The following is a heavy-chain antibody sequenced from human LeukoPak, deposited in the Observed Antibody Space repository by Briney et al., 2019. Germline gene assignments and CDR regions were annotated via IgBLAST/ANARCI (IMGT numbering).Heavy chain of an antibody. J-gene: IGHJ3*02. D-gene: IGHD5-24*01. Sequence: PGGSLRLSCVASVFTFSGSEMNWVRQAPGKGLEWISYIDTRGNTIFYVDSVKGGFTISRDNAKNSLYLSMNSLRAEDTAVYYCARDLWVATIFPGAFDIWGQGTMVTVSS. CDR2: IDTRGNTI. V-gene: IGHV3-48*03. CDR1: VFTFSGSE. CDR3: ARDLWVATIFPGAFDI.